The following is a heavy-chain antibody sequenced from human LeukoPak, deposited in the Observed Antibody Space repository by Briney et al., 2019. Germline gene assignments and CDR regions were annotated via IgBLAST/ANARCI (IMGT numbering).Heavy chain of an antibody. CDR1: GFTFSGSA. D-gene: IGHD2-15*01. V-gene: IGHV3-73*01. CDR3: TTGSHYYYGMDV. Sequence: GSLRLSCAASGFTFSGSAMHWVRQASGKGLEWVGRIRSKANSYATAYAASVKGRFTISRDDSKNTAYLQMNSLKTEDTAVYYCTTGSHYYYGMDVWGQGTTVTVSS. J-gene: IGHJ6*02. CDR2: IRSKANSYAT.